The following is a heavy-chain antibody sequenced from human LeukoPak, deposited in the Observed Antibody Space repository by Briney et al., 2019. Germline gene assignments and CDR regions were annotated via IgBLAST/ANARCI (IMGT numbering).Heavy chain of an antibody. CDR2: IYTSGST. J-gene: IGHJ6*03. CDR1: GGSISSHY. CDR3: ARAPRSGSWYHYYYYYMDV. V-gene: IGHV4-4*08. D-gene: IGHD6-13*01. Sequence: SKTLSLTCTVSGGSISSHYWSWIRQPPGKGLEWIGRIYTSGSTNYNPSLKSRVTISVDTSKNQFSLKLSSVTAADTAVYYCARAPRSGSWYHYYYYYMDVWGKGTTVTISS.